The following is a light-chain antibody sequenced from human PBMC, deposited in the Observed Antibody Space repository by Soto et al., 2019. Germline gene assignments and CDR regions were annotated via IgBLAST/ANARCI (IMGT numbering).Light chain of an antibody. V-gene: IGKV2-30*01. CDR3: MQATHWPPGT. CDR1: PSLVYSDGNTY. CDR2: KVS. J-gene: IGKJ1*01. Sequence: DGMTQYKLSLPVTLGQPASISCTSRPSLVYSDGNTYLNCFQQRAGHSPRRLIYKVSNRASGVPDRFSGSGSGTYVTLKISRVEAEDVGVYYCMQATHWPPGTVGQGTIVDI.